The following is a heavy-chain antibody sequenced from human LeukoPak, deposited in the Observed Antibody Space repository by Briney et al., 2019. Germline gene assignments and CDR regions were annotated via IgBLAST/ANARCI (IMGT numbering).Heavy chain of an antibody. CDR3: ARDQEGFDY. V-gene: IGHV1-46*01. Sequence: ASVKVSCKASGYTFTSNYIHWVRQAPGQGLEWMGMIYPRDGSASYAQKFQGRVTVTRDTSTSTVHMELSGLRSEDTAVYYCARDQEGFDYWGQGTLATVSS. CDR2: IYPRDGSA. J-gene: IGHJ4*02. CDR1: GYTFTSNY.